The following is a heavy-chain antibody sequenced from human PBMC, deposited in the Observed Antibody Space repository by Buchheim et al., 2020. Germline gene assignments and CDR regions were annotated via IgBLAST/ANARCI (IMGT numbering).Heavy chain of an antibody. CDR2: ISGSGGST. CDR3: AKDKKYASVYFFDL. Sequence: EVQLLESGGGLVQPGGSLRLSCAASGFSLRTYCMSWVRQAPGRGLEWISGISGSGGSTFYPDSMKGRFTVSRDKSRNTLFLQIDSLRGDDTAVYYCAKDKKYASVYFFDLWGQG. J-gene: IGHJ4*02. CDR1: GFSLRTYC. D-gene: IGHD2-2*01. V-gene: IGHV3-23*01.